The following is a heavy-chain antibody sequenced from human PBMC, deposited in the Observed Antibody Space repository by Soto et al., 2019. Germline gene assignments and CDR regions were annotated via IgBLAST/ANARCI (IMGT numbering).Heavy chain of an antibody. CDR3: AVEGYCISTSCSYDAFDI. J-gene: IGHJ3*02. Sequence: ASVKVSCKASGYTFTSYAMHWVRQAPGQKLEWMGWINAGNGNTKYSQKFQGRVTITRDTSASTAYMELSSLRSEDTAVYYCAVEGYCISTSCSYDAFDIWGQGTMVXVSS. V-gene: IGHV1-3*01. CDR1: GYTFTSYA. D-gene: IGHD2-2*01. CDR2: INAGNGNT.